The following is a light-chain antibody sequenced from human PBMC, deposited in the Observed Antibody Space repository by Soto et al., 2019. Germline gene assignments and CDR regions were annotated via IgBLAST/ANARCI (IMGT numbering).Light chain of an antibody. CDR1: SSDVGGYNY. J-gene: IGLJ7*01. CDR3: SSYTSGSAWV. CDR2: EVH. Sequence: QSALTQPASVSGSPGQSITISCTGTSSDVGGYNYVSWYQRHSGKAPKLMIYEVHNRPSGVSNRFSGSKSGNTASLTIFGLQAEDEADYFCSSYTSGSAWVFGGGTQLTVL. V-gene: IGLV2-14*01.